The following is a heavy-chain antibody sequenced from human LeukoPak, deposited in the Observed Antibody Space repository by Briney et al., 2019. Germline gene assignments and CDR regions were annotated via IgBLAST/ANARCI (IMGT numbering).Heavy chain of an antibody. D-gene: IGHD6-13*01. CDR2: ISSSGSTI. CDR1: GFTFSDYY. V-gene: IGHV3-11*01. Sequence: PGGSLRLSCAASGFTFSDYYMSWIRQAPGKGLEWVSYISSSGSTIYYADSVKGRFTISRDNAKNSLYPQMNSLRAEDTAVYYCARGRRGIAAAGTGYYYYYMDVWGKGTTVTVSS. J-gene: IGHJ6*03. CDR3: ARGRRGIAAAGTGYYYYYMDV.